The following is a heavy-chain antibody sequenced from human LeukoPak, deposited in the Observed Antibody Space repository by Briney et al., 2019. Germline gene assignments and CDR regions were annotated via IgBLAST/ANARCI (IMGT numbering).Heavy chain of an antibody. D-gene: IGHD3-16*01. V-gene: IGHV3-7*03. CDR1: GFTFSSYC. CDR3: ARGGGLDV. J-gene: IGHJ6*02. Sequence: GGSLRLSCAASGFTFSSYCMNWARQAPGKGLEWVASINHNGNVNYYVDSVKGRFTISRDNAKNSLYLQMSNLRAEDTAVYFCARGGGLDVWGQGATVTVSS. CDR2: INHNGNVN.